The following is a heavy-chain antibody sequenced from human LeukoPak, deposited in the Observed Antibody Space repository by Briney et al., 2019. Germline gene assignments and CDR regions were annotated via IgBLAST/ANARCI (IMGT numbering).Heavy chain of an antibody. CDR2: ISWNSGSI. D-gene: IGHD1-20*01. V-gene: IGHV3-9*01. CDR1: GFTFDDYA. J-gene: IGHJ4*02. CDR3: AKTHKITGTSFDY. Sequence: GRSLRLSCAASGFTFDDYAMHWVRQAPGKGLEWVSGISWNSGSIGYADSVKGRFTISRDNAKNSLYLQMNSLRAEHTALYSCAKTHKITGTSFDYWGQGTLVTVSS.